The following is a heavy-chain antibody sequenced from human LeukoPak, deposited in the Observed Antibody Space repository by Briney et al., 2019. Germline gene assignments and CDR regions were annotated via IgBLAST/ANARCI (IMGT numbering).Heavy chain of an antibody. V-gene: IGHV1-46*01. CDR3: ARDQDGSGSPQGLGY. J-gene: IGHJ4*02. D-gene: IGHD3-10*01. CDR2: INPSGGST. CDR1: GYTFTSYY. Sequence: ASVKVSCKASGYTFTSYYIHWVRQAPGQGLEWMGIINPSGGSTSYAQKFQGRVTMTRDTSTSTVYMELSSLRSEDTAVYYCARDQDGSGSPQGLGYWGQGTLVTVSS.